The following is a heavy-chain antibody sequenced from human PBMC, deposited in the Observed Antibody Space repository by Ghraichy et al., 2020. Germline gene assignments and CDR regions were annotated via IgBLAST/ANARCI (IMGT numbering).Heavy chain of an antibody. CDR1: GFSLRTSGMC. J-gene: IGHJ4*02. Sequence: SGPTLVKPTQTLTLTCSFSGFSLRTSGMCVSWLRQPPGKALEWLARIDWDDDKFYSTSLGTRLTISKDTSKNQVVLTLTNMDPVDTATYYCARIVRAAGDSTKYFFDYWGQGTLVTVSS. CDR3: ARIVRAAGDSTKYFFDY. V-gene: IGHV2-70*17. D-gene: IGHD2-21*01. CDR2: IDWDDDK.